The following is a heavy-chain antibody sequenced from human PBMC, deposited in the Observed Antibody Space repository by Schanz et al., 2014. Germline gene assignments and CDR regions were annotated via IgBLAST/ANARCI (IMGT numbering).Heavy chain of an antibody. CDR1: GFNLRSYS. D-gene: IGHD4-17*01. CDR2: ISGSGGST. Sequence: QLVESGGGLVKPGGSLRLSCATSGFNLRSYSMNWVRQAPGGGLEWVSAISGSGGSTYYADSVKGRFTISRDNAKNALYLQMNSLRAEDTAVYYCVRDTDYHFDYWGQGTLVTVSS. J-gene: IGHJ4*02. V-gene: IGHV3-21*01. CDR3: VRDTDYHFDY.